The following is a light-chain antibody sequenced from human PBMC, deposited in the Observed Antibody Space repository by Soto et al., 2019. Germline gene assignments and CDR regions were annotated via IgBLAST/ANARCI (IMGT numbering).Light chain of an antibody. V-gene: IGLV2-14*02. J-gene: IGLJ3*02. CDR3: SSLTTSETWV. CDR1: SSDVGSYNR. CDR2: EVS. Sequence: QSVLTQPASVSGSPGQSITISCTGGSSDVGSYNRVSWYRQYPGKAPQLMIYEVSYRPSGVSNGFSGSKSGNTASLTISGLQAEDEADYFCSSLTTSETWVIGGGTKLTVL.